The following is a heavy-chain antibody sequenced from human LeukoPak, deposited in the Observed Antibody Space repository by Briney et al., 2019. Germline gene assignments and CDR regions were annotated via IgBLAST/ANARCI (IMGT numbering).Heavy chain of an antibody. V-gene: IGHV3-48*01. Sequence: GGSLRLSCAASGFTFTMFSMNWLRQAPGKGLEWIAFIRWRSDTTYYADSVQGRFTISRDNAEDSVYLQMSSLRVEDTAVYYCARTYDFGIGPPGDAFDNWGQGTLVTVFS. J-gene: IGHJ3*02. D-gene: IGHD3-3*01. CDR2: IRWRSDTT. CDR3: ARTYDFGIGPPGDAFDN. CDR1: GFTFTMFS.